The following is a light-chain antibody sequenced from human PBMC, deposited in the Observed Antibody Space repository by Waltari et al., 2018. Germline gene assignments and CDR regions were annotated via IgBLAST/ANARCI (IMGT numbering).Light chain of an antibody. Sequence: QSALTQPPSVSGSPGQSVTISCTGTSSDIGAYKYVSWYQHHPNKAPKLIIYDVTKRPSGVPDRFSGSKSANRASLTISGLQPDDEADYFCCSYSGSYTWLFGGGTKLTVL. CDR1: SSDIGAYKY. V-gene: IGLV2-11*01. CDR2: DVT. CDR3: CSYSGSYTWL. J-gene: IGLJ3*02.